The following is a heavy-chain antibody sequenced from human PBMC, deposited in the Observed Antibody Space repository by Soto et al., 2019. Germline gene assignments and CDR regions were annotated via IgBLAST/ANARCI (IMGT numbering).Heavy chain of an antibody. D-gene: IGHD6-13*01. CDR1: GGSFSGYY. CDR2: INHSGST. CDR3: ARDSGSSWYWFDP. Sequence: SETLSLTCAVYGGSFSGYYWSWIRQPPGKGLEWIGEINHSGSTNYNPSLKSRVTISVDTSKNQLSLKLRSVTAADTAVFYCARDSGSSWYWFDPWGQGTLVTVPQ. J-gene: IGHJ5*02. V-gene: IGHV4-34*01.